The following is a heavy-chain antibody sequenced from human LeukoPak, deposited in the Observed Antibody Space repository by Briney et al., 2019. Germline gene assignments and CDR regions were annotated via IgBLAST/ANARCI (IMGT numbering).Heavy chain of an antibody. D-gene: IGHD3-16*02. CDR3: AKDWGLSYDYVWGSYRPLGAFDI. CDR1: GFTFSTYW. J-gene: IGHJ3*02. Sequence: GGSLRLSCAASGFTFSTYWMSWVRQAPGKGLEWVSAISGSGGSTYYADSVKGRFTISRDNSKNTLYLQMNSLRAEDTAVYYCAKDWGLSYDYVWGSYRPLGAFDIWGQGTMVTVSS. CDR2: ISGSGGST. V-gene: IGHV3-23*01.